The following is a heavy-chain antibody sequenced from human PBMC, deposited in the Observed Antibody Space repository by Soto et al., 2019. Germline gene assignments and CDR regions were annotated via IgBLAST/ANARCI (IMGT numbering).Heavy chain of an antibody. J-gene: IGHJ6*03. CDR1: GDSFNDYY. V-gene: IGHV1-2*04. D-gene: IGHD1-26*01. CDR3: ARESGGATATLDYYYFYMDV. Sequence: QVQLVQSGAELRKPGASVTVSCRSSGDSFNDYYIHWVRQAPGQGFEWMGWINPNGGVTKYAQKFQGWVSMTRDTSIRTVYMQLSRLRSDDTAVYYCARESGGATATLDYYYFYMDVWVTGTTVTVSS. CDR2: INPNGGVT.